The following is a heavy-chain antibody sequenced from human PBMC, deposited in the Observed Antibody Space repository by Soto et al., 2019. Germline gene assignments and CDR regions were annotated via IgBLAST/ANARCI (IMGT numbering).Heavy chain of an antibody. Sequence: SETLSLTCAVYGGSFSGYYWSWIRQPPGKGLEWIGEINHSGSTNYNPSPKSRVTISVDTSKNQFSLKLSSVPAADTAVYYCATYPEDCTNGVCYMDFGDYWGQGTLVTVSS. CDR3: ATYPEDCTNGVCYMDFGDY. CDR1: GGSFSGYY. CDR2: INHSGST. V-gene: IGHV4-34*01. J-gene: IGHJ4*02. D-gene: IGHD2-8*01.